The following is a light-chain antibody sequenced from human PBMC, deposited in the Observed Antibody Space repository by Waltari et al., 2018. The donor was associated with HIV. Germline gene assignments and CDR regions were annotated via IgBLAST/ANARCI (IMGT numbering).Light chain of an antibody. CDR1: SRAVGSYNY. Sequence: QSALTQPASVSGSPAPSIPIPCTGTSRAVGSYNYVSWYQQHPDKAPKLMIYEVSNRPSGVSNRFSGSKSDNTASLTISGLQAEDEADYYCSSYRSSSTPLWVFGGGTKLTVL. CDR2: EVS. V-gene: IGLV2-14*01. CDR3: SSYRSSSTPLWV. J-gene: IGLJ3*02.